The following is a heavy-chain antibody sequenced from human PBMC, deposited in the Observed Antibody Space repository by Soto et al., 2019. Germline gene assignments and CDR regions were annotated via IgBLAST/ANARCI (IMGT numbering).Heavy chain of an antibody. CDR3: ARSLVVVTAIDGMDV. D-gene: IGHD2-21*02. CDR1: GGSISSSSYY. Sequence: SETLSLTCTVSGGSISSSSYYWGWIRQPPGKGLEWIGSIYYSGSTYYNPSLKSRVTISVDTSKNQFSLKLSPVTAADTAVYYCARSLVVVTAIDGMDVWGQGTTVTVSS. CDR2: IYYSGST. J-gene: IGHJ6*02. V-gene: IGHV4-39*01.